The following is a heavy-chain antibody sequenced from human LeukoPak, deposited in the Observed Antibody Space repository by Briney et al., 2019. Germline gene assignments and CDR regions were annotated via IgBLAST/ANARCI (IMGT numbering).Heavy chain of an antibody. CDR1: GYTFTSYY. D-gene: IGHD6-19*01. CDR3: AKDRSDWSGFGNWFDP. J-gene: IGHJ5*02. V-gene: IGHV1-46*01. Sequence: ASVKVSCKASGYTFTSYYMHWVRQAPGQGLEWMGIINPSGGSTSYAQKFQGRVTMTRDTSTSTVYMELSSLRSEDTAVYYCAKDRSDWSGFGNWFDPWGQGTLVTVSS. CDR2: INPSGGST.